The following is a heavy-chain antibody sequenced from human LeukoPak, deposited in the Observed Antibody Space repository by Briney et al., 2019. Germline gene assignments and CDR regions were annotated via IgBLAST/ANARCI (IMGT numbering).Heavy chain of an antibody. CDR1: GGTFSSYA. Sequence: GASVKVSCKASGGTFSSYAISWVRQAPGQGLEWMGGIIPIFGTANYAQKFQGRVTITADESAGTAYMELSSLRSEDTAVYYCARDRFGSYAAFDIWGQGTMVTVSS. V-gene: IGHV1-69*13. J-gene: IGHJ3*02. CDR2: IIPIFGTA. D-gene: IGHD1-26*01. CDR3: ARDRFGSYAAFDI.